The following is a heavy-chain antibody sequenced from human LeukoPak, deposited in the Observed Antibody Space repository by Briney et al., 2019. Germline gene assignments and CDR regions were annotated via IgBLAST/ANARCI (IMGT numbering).Heavy chain of an antibody. CDR1: GGTFSSYA. Sequence: ASVKVSCKASGGTFSSYAISWVRQAPEQGLEWMGGIIPIFGTANYAQKFQGRVTITADESTSTAYMELSSLRSEDTAVYYCAADSSGLSAFDYLGQGTLVTVSS. V-gene: IGHV1-69*13. D-gene: IGHD3-22*01. CDR3: AADSSGLSAFDY. J-gene: IGHJ4*02. CDR2: IIPIFGTA.